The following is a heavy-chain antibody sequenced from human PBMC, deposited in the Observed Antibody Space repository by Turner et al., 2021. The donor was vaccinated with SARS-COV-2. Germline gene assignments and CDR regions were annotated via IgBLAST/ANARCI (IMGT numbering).Heavy chain of an antibody. CDR3: ARVKSTVTTYYYYYMDV. CDR1: GGFISSSSYY. Sequence: QLQLQESGPGLVKPSETLSLTCSFAGGFISSSSYYWGWIRQPPGKGPEWIGSVYYRGNTYYNPSLESRVTISVDTSNNQFSLKLNSVTAADTAVYYCARVKSTVTTYYYYYMDVWGKGTTVTVSS. CDR2: VYYRGNT. V-gene: IGHV4-39*01. D-gene: IGHD4-4*01. J-gene: IGHJ6*03.